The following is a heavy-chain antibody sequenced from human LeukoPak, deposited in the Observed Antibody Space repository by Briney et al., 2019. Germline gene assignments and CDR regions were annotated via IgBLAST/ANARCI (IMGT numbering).Heavy chain of an antibody. J-gene: IGHJ5*02. CDR3: ARVGMWVLFS. CDR1: GFTVSSSC. V-gene: IGHV3-66*01. Sequence: GGSLRLSCAASGFTVSSSCMSWVRQAPGKGLEWVSVIYSGGSTYYADSVKGRFTISRDNSKNTLYLQMNSLRAEDTAVYYCARVGMWVLFSWGQGTLVTVSS. D-gene: IGHD2-21*01. CDR2: IYSGGST.